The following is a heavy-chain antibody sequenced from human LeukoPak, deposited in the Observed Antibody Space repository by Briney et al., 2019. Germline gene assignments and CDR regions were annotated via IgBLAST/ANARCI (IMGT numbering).Heavy chain of an antibody. CDR1: GFTFSSYG. CDR3: AKDKCSSTSCYPGSGFMDV. J-gene: IGHJ6*03. CDR2: IRYDGSNK. Sequence: GGSLRLSCAASGFTFSSYGMHWVRQAPGKGLEWVAFIRYDGSNKYYADSVKGRFTISRDNSKNTLYLQMNSLRAEDTAVYYCAKDKCSSTSCYPGSGFMDVWGKGTTVTVSS. V-gene: IGHV3-30*02. D-gene: IGHD2-2*01.